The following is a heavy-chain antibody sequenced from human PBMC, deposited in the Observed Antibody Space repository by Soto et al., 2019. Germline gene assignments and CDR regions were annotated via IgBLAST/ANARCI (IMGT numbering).Heavy chain of an antibody. J-gene: IGHJ6*02. D-gene: IGHD3-10*01. CDR2: ISSGGNTM. V-gene: IGHV3-48*01. CDR1: GFPFSAYA. CDR3: ARDLVVRRVVIRGYGLDV. Sequence: EVQLVESGGGLVQPGGSLRLSCAASGFPFSAYAMNWVRQAPGKGLEWLSYISSGGNTMYYADSVKGRFIISRDKTKNSLYLQINSLRAEDTAVYYCARDLVVRRVVIRGYGLDVWGQGTTVTVSS.